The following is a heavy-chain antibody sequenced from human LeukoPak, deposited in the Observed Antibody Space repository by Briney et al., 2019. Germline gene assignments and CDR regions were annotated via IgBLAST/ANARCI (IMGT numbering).Heavy chain of an antibody. Sequence: PGGSLRLSCAASGFNFFTYGMHWVRQAPGKGLEWVAVIWYDGSNKYYADSVKGRFTISRDNSKSTLSLQMNSLRAEDTAVYYCARQLDRSPWVDYWGQGTLVTVSS. CDR3: ARQLDRSPWVDY. CDR1: GFNFFTYG. V-gene: IGHV3-33*01. J-gene: IGHJ4*02. CDR2: IWYDGSNK. D-gene: IGHD6-6*01.